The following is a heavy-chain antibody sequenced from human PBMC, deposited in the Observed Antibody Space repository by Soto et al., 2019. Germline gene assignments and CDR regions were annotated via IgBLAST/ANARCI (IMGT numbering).Heavy chain of an antibody. D-gene: IGHD3-22*01. V-gene: IGHV1-18*01. J-gene: IGHJ1*01. CDR3: ARDLDYYDSSGYLSYPEYFQH. CDR1: GYTFTSYG. CDR2: ISAYNGNT. Sequence: ASVKVSWKASGYTFTSYGISWVRQAPGQGLEWMGWISAYNGNTNYAQKLQGRVTMTTDTSTSTAYMELRSLRSDDTAVYYCARDLDYYDSSGYLSYPEYFQHWGQGTLVTVSS.